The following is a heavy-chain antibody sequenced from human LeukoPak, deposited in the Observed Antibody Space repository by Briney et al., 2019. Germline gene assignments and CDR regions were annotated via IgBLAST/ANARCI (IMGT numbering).Heavy chain of an antibody. V-gene: IGHV3-48*01. D-gene: IGHD2-15*01. J-gene: IGHJ4*02. CDR2: ISSSSSNI. CDR1: GFTFSSYS. Sequence: PGGSLRLSCAASGFTFSSYSMNWVRQAPGKGLEWVSYISSSSSNIYYADSVKGRLTIPRDNAKNSLYLQMNSLRVEDRALYYCARDARVVVAATVDYWGQGTLVTVSS. CDR3: ARDARVVVAATVDY.